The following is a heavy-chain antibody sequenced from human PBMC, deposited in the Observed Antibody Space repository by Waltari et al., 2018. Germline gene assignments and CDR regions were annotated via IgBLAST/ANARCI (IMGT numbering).Heavy chain of an antibody. D-gene: IGHD3-3*01. Sequence: QVQLQESGPGLVKPSETLSLTCTVSGGSISSYYWSWIRQPPGKGLEWIGYIYYSGSNNDNPSHKKRVTISVDTSKNQCALKLSSGTAADTAVYYCARTHHGGTTHPYYYYYMDVWGKGTTVTISS. CDR2: IYYSGSN. CDR1: GGSISSYY. J-gene: IGHJ6*03. V-gene: IGHV4-59*08. CDR3: ARTHHGGTTHPYYYYYMDV.